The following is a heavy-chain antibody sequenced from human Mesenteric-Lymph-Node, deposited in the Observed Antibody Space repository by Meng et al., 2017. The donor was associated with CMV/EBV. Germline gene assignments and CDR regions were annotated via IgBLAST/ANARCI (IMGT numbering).Heavy chain of an antibody. CDR3: ASYLNPPHAFDI. V-gene: IGHV3-53*01. CDR2: IRSDDST. CDR1: GFSVTSYF. Sequence: GESLKISCAVSGFSVTSYFMTWVRQAPGKGLEYVSFIRSDDSTNYAKSVQGRFTISRDNSKNTVFLLLNSLRAEDTALYYCASYLNPPHAFDIWGQGTMVTVSS. J-gene: IGHJ3*02.